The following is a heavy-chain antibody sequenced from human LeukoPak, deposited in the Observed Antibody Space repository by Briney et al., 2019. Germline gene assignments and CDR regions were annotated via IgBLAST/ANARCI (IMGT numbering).Heavy chain of an antibody. CDR1: GFTFSDYY. D-gene: IGHD4-17*01. CDR2: ISSSGSTI. J-gene: IGHJ4*02. V-gene: IGHV3-11*01. CDR3: AKAHFRDYGDYGTDY. Sequence: GGSLRLSCAASGFTFSDYYMSWIRQAPGKGLEWVSYISSSGSTIYYADSVKGRFTISRDNAKNSLYLQMNSLRTEDTALYYCAKAHFRDYGDYGTDYWGQGTLVTVSS.